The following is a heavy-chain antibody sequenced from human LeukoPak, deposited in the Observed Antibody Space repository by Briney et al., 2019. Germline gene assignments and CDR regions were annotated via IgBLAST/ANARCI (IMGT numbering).Heavy chain of an antibody. J-gene: IGHJ5*02. Sequence: GGSLRLSCAASGFTFSSYAMSWVRQAPGKGLEWVSAISGSGGSTYYADSVKGRFTISRDNSKNTLYLQMNSLRAEDTAVYYCAKGNTMIVVVPHNWFDPWGQGTLVTVSS. V-gene: IGHV3-23*01. CDR1: GFTFSSYA. CDR2: ISGSGGST. D-gene: IGHD3-22*01. CDR3: AKGNTMIVVVPHNWFDP.